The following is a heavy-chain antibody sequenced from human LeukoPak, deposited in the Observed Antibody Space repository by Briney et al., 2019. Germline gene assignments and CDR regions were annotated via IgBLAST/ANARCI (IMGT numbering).Heavy chain of an antibody. V-gene: IGHV4-4*07. CDR2: ISTSGST. CDR1: GGSISSYY. CDR3: ARVNSSGSFLDY. D-gene: IGHD3-22*01. J-gene: IGHJ4*02. Sequence: SETLSLTCTVSGGSISSYYWSWIRQSAGKGLEWIGHISTSGSTNYSPSLKSRVTISVDKSKNQFYLRLTSATAADTAVYYCARVNSSGSFLDYWGQGTLVTVSS.